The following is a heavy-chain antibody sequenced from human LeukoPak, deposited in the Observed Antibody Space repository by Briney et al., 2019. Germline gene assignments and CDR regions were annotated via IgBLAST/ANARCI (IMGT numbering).Heavy chain of an antibody. J-gene: IGHJ5*02. D-gene: IGHD3-16*01. V-gene: IGHV5-51*01. Sequence: GESLEISCKGSGYSFTTHWIGWMRQMPGKGLEWMGIIYPDDSNTRYSPSFQGQVTLSADKSINTAYLQWSSLRASDTAMYYCARLEEDLTLGVAGYWFVPWGQGTLVTVS. CDR2: IYPDDSNT. CDR1: GYSFTTHW. CDR3: ARLEEDLTLGVAGYWFVP.